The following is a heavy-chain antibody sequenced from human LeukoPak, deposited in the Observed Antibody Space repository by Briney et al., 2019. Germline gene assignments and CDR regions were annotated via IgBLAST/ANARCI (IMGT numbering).Heavy chain of an antibody. CDR3: ARDYGGYENDY. CDR1: GFTFSSYA. V-gene: IGHV3-21*01. D-gene: IGHD5-12*01. Sequence: PGGSLRLSCAASGFTFSSYAMSWVRQAPGKGLEWVSSISSSSSYIYYADSVKGRFTISRDNAKNSLYLQMNSLRAEDTAVYYCARDYGGYENDYWGQGTLVTVSS. CDR2: ISSSSSYI. J-gene: IGHJ4*02.